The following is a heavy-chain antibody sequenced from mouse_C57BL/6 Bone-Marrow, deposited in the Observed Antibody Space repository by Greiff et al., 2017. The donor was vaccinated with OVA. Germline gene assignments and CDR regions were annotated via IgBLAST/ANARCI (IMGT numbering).Heavy chain of an antibody. CDR3: TTAITTVVAPVLDY. D-gene: IGHD1-1*01. CDR2: IDPENGTT. J-gene: IGHJ2*01. V-gene: IGHV14-4*01. Sequence: EVQRVESGAELVRPGASVKLSCTASGFNITDDYMHWVKQRPGQGLEWIGWIDPENGTTEYTSKFQGKATLTADTSSSTAYLQLSSLTSEDTAVYYCTTAITTVVAPVLDYWGQGTTLTVSS. CDR1: GFNITDDY.